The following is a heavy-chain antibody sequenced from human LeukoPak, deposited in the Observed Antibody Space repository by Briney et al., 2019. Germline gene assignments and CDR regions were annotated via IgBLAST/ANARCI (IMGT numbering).Heavy chain of an antibody. CDR1: GFTFSSYW. J-gene: IGHJ4*02. CDR3: AREPFTAAGTDY. V-gene: IGHV3-7*01. CDR2: IKQDGSEK. D-gene: IGHD6-13*01. Sequence: GGSLRLSCTASGFTFSSYWMSWVRQAPGKGLEWVPNIKQDGSEKYYVDSVKGRFTISRDNAKNSLYLQMNSMRVEDTAVYHCAREPFTAAGTDYWGQGTLVTVSS.